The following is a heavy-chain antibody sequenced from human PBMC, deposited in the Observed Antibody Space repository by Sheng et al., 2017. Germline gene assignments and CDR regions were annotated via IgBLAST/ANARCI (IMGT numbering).Heavy chain of an antibody. Sequence: QVQLQQWGAGLLEPSETLSLTCAVYGGSFSGYYWSWIRQPPGKGLEWIGEINHSGSTNYNPSLKSRVTISVDTSKNQFSLKLSSVTAADTAVYYCARADRRRIVATTIDYWGQGTLVTVSS. D-gene: IGHD5-12*01. CDR1: GGSFSGYY. V-gene: IGHV4-34*01. J-gene: IGHJ4*02. CDR2: INHSGST. CDR3: ARADRRRIVATTIDY.